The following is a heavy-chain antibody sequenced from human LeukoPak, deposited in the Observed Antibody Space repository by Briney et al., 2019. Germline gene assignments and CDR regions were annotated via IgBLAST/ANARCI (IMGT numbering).Heavy chain of an antibody. J-gene: IGHJ4*02. D-gene: IGHD2-15*01. V-gene: IGHV4-34*01. Sequence: SETLSLTCAVYGGSFSGYYWSGIRQPPGKGLEWMGEINHSGSTNYNPSLKSRVTISVDTSKNQFSLKLSSVTAADTAVYYCARGEYCSGGSCYPLDYWGQGTLVTVSS. CDR3: ARGEYCSGGSCYPLDY. CDR2: INHSGST. CDR1: GGSFSGYY.